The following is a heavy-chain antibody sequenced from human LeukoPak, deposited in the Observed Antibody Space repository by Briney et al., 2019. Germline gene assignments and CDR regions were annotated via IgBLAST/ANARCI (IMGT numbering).Heavy chain of an antibody. J-gene: IGHJ3*02. CDR3: ARGWFGELHDAFDI. CDR1: GGSISSYY. V-gene: IGHV4-59*01. CDR2: IYCSGST. Sequence: SETLSLTCTVSGGSISSYYWSWIRQPPGKGLEWIGYIYCSGSTNYNPSLKSRVTISVDTSKNQFSLKLSSVTAADTAVYYCARGWFGELHDAFDIWGQGTMVTVSS. D-gene: IGHD3-10*01.